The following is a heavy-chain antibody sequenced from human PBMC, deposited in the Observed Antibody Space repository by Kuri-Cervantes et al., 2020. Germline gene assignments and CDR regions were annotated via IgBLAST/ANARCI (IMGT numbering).Heavy chain of an antibody. D-gene: IGHD6-13*01. Sequence: GESLKISCAASGFTVSSNYMSWVRQAPGKGLEWVSVIYSGGSTYYADSVKGRFTISRDNSKNTLYLQMNSLRAEDTAVYYCARDFHSSSWYWVDWGQGTLVTVSS. CDR2: IYSGGST. CDR1: GFTVSSNY. J-gene: IGHJ4*02. V-gene: IGHV3-53*01. CDR3: ARDFHSSSWYWVD.